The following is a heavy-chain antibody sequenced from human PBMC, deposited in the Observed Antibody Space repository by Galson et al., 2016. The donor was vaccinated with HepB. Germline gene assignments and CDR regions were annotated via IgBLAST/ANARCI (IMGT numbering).Heavy chain of an antibody. CDR2: IITGNGDT. V-gene: IGHV1-3*04. D-gene: IGHD3-10*01. CDR1: GYTFTTYA. J-gene: IGHJ6*01. Sequence: SVKVSCKASGYTFTTYAMHWVRQAPGQRLEWLGWIITGNGDTKYSQKFQGRVTITRDTSASTVYMELSSLRSEGTAVYYCARPRDYYGSGQDPYYGMDVWGQGTTVTVSS. CDR3: ARPRDYYGSGQDPYYGMDV.